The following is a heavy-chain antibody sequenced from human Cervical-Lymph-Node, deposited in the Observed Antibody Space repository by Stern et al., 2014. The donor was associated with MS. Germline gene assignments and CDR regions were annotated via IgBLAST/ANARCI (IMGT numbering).Heavy chain of an antibody. J-gene: IGHJ5*02. D-gene: IGHD3-10*01. CDR3: ARGTLADP. CDR2: INPNSGDT. V-gene: IGHV1-2*02. Sequence: VQLVQSVAEVKKPGASVKVSCKTSGYTFTDHHLHWVRQAPGQGFEWMGWINPNSGDTNYAQKFQGRVTVTRDTSISTAYMELSSLKSDDTAVYYCARGTLADPWGQGTLVTVSS. CDR1: GYTFTDHH.